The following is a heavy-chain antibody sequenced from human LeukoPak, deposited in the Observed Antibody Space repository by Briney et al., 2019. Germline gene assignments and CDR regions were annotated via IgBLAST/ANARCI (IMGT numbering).Heavy chain of an antibody. CDR2: ICYDGSNK. J-gene: IGHJ5*02. CDR3: ARVYREYCSGGSCPLWFDP. Sequence: PGGSLRLSCAASGFTFSSYGMHWVRQAPGKGLEGVAVICYDGSNKYYADSVKGRFTISRDNSKNTLYLQMNSLRAEDTAVYYCARVYREYCSGGSCPLWFDPWGQGTLVTVSS. D-gene: IGHD2-15*01. V-gene: IGHV3-33*01. CDR1: GFTFSSYG.